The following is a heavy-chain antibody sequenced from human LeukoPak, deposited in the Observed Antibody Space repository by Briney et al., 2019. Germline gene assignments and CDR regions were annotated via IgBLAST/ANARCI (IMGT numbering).Heavy chain of an antibody. Sequence: GASLQISCKGSGSRFTSYWISGVRQLPGKGLEGMGRIDPSDSYTNYSPSFQGHVTISADKSISTAYLQWSSLKASDTAMYYCARVTTGYCSGGSCYPIDAFDIWGQGTMVTVSS. CDR3: ARVTTGYCSGGSCYPIDAFDI. D-gene: IGHD2-15*01. V-gene: IGHV5-10-1*01. J-gene: IGHJ3*02. CDR2: IDPSDSYT. CDR1: GSRFTSYW.